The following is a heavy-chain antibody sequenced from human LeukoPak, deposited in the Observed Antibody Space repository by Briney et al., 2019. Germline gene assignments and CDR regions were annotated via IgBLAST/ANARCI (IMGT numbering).Heavy chain of an antibody. CDR2: IYRSGST. J-gene: IGHJ3*02. V-gene: IGHV4-4*02. Sequence: SGTLSLTCAVSGGSLGYSNWWSWVRQPPGKGLEWIGEIYRSGSTNYNPSLKSRVAISVDKSKNQFSLRLTSVTAADTAVYFCARSVSGSYGAFDIWGQGTMVTVSS. CDR1: GGSLGYSNW. D-gene: IGHD1-26*01. CDR3: ARSVSGSYGAFDI.